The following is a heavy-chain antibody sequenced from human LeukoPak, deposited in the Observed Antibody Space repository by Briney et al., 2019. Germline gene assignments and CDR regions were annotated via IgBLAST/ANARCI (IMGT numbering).Heavy chain of an antibody. D-gene: IGHD6-19*01. Sequence: SETLSLTCTVSGGSISSYYWSWIRQPPGKGLEWIGYIYYSGSTNYNPSLKSRVTISVDTSKNQFSLKLSSVTAADTAVYYCXRVXDSSGCCWFDPWGQGTLVTVSS. V-gene: IGHV4-59*01. J-gene: IGHJ5*02. CDR1: GGSISSYY. CDR2: IYYSGST. CDR3: XRVXDSSGCCWFDP.